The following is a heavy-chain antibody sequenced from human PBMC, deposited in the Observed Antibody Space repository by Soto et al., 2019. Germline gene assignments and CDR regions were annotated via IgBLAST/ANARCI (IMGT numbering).Heavy chain of an antibody. CDR1: GGSISSSSYY. Sequence: LTCTVSGGSISSSSYYWGWIRQPPGKGLEWIGSIYYSGSTYYNPSLKSRVTVSVDTSKNQFSLKLSSVTAADTAVYYCARRYYDSSGYGVDYWGQGTLVTVSS. V-gene: IGHV4-39*01. J-gene: IGHJ4*02. D-gene: IGHD3-22*01. CDR3: ARRYYDSSGYGVDY. CDR2: IYYSGST.